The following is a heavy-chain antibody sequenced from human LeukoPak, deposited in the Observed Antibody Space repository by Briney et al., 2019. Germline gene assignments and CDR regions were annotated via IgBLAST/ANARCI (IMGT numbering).Heavy chain of an antibody. CDR2: IWYDGSNK. CDR3: ARDRIAVAGTYWFDP. D-gene: IGHD6-19*01. CDR1: GFTFSNYG. J-gene: IGHJ5*02. Sequence: GGSLRLSCAASGFTFSNYGMHWVRQAPGKGLEWVAVIWYDGSNKYYADSVKGRFTISRDNSKNTLYLQMNSLRAEDTAVYYCARDRIAVAGTYWFDPWGQGTLATVSS. V-gene: IGHV3-33*01.